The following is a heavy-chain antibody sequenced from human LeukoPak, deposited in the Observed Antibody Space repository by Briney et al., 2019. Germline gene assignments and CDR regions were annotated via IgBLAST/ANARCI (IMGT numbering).Heavy chain of an antibody. V-gene: IGHV3-48*03. Sequence: GGSLRPSCAASGFTFSSYEMNWVLQAPGKGLEWVSYISSSGSTIYYADSVKGRFTISRDNAKNSLYLQMNSLRAEDTAVYYCARFGLGELFRSGWFDPWGQGTLVTVSS. CDR2: ISSSGSTI. CDR1: GFTFSSYE. D-gene: IGHD3-10*01. CDR3: ARFGLGELFRSGWFDP. J-gene: IGHJ5*02.